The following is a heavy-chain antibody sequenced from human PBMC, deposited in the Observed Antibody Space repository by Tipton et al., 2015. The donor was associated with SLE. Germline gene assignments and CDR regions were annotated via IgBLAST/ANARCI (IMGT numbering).Heavy chain of an antibody. CDR3: ARAPGYGDSNWFDP. V-gene: IGHV3-48*01. CDR2: ISSSSSTI. CDR1: GFTFSSYS. D-gene: IGHD4-17*01. J-gene: IGHJ5*02. Sequence: SLRLSCAASGFTFSSYSMNWVRQAPGKGLEWVSYISSSSSTIYYADSVKGRFTISRDNAKNSLYLQMNSLRAEDTAVYYCARAPGYGDSNWFDPWGQGTLVTVSS.